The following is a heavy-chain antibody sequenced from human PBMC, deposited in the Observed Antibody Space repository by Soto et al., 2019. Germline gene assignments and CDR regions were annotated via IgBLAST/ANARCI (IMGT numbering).Heavy chain of an antibody. CDR3: WRVGRVGRRRVVEAC. V-gene: IGHV5-10-1*01. CDR1: GYSFTSYW. Sequence: EVQLVQSGAEVKKPGASLRVSCNGAGYSFTSYWISWVRQMPGKGLEWMGRIDPSDSCTNYSPSFHGHVTISADKSISTAYLQGARRKASGAAMCCCWRVGRVGRRRVVEACWGQGALVTVS. J-gene: IGHJ1*01. D-gene: IGHD2-15*01. CDR2: IDPSDSCT.